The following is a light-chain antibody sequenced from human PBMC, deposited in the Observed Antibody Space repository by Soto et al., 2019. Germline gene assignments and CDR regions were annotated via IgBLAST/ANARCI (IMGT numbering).Light chain of an antibody. J-gene: IGKJ4*01. V-gene: IGKV1-39*01. CDR1: QNIDNY. CDR2: ATS. CDR3: QESYNSPAVS. Sequence: IQMTQSPSSLSASVGDRVTITCRASQNIDNYLNWYQHKPGKAPKLLIYATSTLQSGVPARFSGSGSGTEFTLTISTLQSEDFATYFCQESYNSPAVSFGGGTKVDIK.